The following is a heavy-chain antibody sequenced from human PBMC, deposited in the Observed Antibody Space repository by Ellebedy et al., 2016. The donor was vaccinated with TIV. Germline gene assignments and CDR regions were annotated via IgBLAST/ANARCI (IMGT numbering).Heavy chain of an antibody. V-gene: IGHV3-13*01. CDR2: IGTEADT. J-gene: IGHJ6*02. CDR1: GFTFSDYD. CDR3: ARVGFTITATGHYYHGMDV. D-gene: IGHD3-9*01. Sequence: GESLKISCTASGFTFSDYDMHWVRQATGRGLEWVSAIGTEADTFYPGSVKGRFTISRDNDKNSFYLQMNSLRAGDTAVYYCARVGFTITATGHYYHGMDVWGQGTTVTVSS.